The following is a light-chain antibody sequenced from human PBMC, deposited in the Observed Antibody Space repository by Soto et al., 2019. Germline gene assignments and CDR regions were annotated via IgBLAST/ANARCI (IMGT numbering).Light chain of an antibody. J-gene: IGKJ4*01. CDR1: HSVSTSY. CDR2: GAS. CDR3: QQYGTSLIT. Sequence: EIVLTQSPGTLSLSPGEGATLSCRASHSVSTSYFAWYQQKPGQAPRLLLYGASNRATDIPDRFSGIGSGTDFPLTISRLETEDFAVYYCQQYGTSLITFGGGTKVEIK. V-gene: IGKV3-20*01.